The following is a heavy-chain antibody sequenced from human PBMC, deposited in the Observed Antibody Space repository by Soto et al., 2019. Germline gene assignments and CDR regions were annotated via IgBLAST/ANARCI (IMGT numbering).Heavy chain of an antibody. D-gene: IGHD3-10*01. V-gene: IGHV3-21*01. J-gene: IGHJ4*02. CDR1: GFTFSSYS. CDR3: ARGPYGSGSYSYSDY. CDR2: TSSQGGYI. Sequence: EVQLVESGGGLVKPGGSLRLSCAASGFTFSSYSINWVRQAPGKGLEWVSSTSSQGGYIYYADSVKGRFTISRDNAKNSLYLQMNSLRAEDTAVYYCARGPYGSGSYSYSDYWGQGILVTVSS.